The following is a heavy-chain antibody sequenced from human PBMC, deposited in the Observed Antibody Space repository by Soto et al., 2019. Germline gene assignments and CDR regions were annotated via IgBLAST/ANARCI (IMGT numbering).Heavy chain of an antibody. V-gene: IGHV4-34*01. J-gene: IGHJ6*02. CDR2: INHSGST. Sequence: QVQLQQWGAGLLKPSETLSLTCAVYGGSFSGYYWSWIRQPPGKGLEWIGEINHSGSTNYNPSLKSRVTISVDTSKNQFSLKLSSVTAADTAVYYCARTAPPDCSGGSCYSEFGVDVWGQGTTVTVSS. D-gene: IGHD2-15*01. CDR1: GGSFSGYY. CDR3: ARTAPPDCSGGSCYSEFGVDV.